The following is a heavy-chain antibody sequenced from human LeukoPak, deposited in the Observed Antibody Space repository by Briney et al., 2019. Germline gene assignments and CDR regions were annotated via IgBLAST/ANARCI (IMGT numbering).Heavy chain of an antibody. Sequence: GASVKVSCKASGYIFTSYYMHWVRQAPGQGLEWMGIINPSGGSTSYAQKFQGRVTMTRDTSTGTVYMELSSLRSEDTAVYYCARPIAHTYYYCGMDVWGQGTTVTVSS. CDR1: GYIFTSYY. D-gene: IGHD2-21*01. CDR2: INPSGGST. J-gene: IGHJ6*02. CDR3: ARPIAHTYYYCGMDV. V-gene: IGHV1-46*01.